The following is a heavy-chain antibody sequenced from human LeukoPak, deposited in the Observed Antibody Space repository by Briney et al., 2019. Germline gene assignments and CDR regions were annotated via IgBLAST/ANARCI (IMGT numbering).Heavy chain of an antibody. CDR1: GYTLTELS. CDR3: ATEELGATSFDY. J-gene: IGHJ4*02. Sequence: ASVKVSCKVSGYTLTELSMHWVRQAPGKGLEWMGGFDPEDGETIYAQKFQGRVTMTEDISTDTAYMELSSLRSEDTAVYYCATEELGATSFDYWGQGTLVTVSS. D-gene: IGHD1-26*01. CDR2: FDPEDGET. V-gene: IGHV1-24*01.